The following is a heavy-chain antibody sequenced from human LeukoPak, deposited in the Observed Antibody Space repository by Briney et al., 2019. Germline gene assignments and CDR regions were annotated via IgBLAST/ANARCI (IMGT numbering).Heavy chain of an antibody. D-gene: IGHD3-10*01. Sequence: PGGSLRLSCAASGFTFDDYAMHWVRQAPGKGLEWVSLIIGDGGSTYYADSVKGRFTISRDNSKNSLYLQMNSLRTEDTALYYCAKDIRVLWFGELYWYGMDVWGQGTTVTVSS. CDR1: GFTFDDYA. V-gene: IGHV3-43*02. CDR2: IIGDGGST. CDR3: AKDIRVLWFGELYWYGMDV. J-gene: IGHJ6*02.